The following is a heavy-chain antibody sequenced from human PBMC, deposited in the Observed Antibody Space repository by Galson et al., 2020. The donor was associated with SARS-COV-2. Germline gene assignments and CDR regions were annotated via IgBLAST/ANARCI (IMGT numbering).Heavy chain of an antibody. CDR1: GYTFTSYY. V-gene: IGHV1-46*01. CDR3: ARDIVVVPAAYGMDV. CDR2: INPSGCST. D-gene: IGHD2-2*01. J-gene: IGHJ6*02. Sequence: ASVKVTCKASGYTFTSYYMHWVRQAPGQGLEWMGIINPSGCSTSYAQKFQARVTMTRDTSTSTVYMELSSLRSEDTAVYYCARDIVVVPAAYGMDVWGQGTTVTVSS.